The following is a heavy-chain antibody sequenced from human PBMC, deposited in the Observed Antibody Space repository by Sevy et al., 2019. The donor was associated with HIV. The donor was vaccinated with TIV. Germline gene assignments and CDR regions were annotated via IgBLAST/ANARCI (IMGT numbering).Heavy chain of an antibody. V-gene: IGHV3-15*01. CDR1: GFTFSNAW. Sequence: GGSPRLSCAASGFTFSNAWMSWVRQAPGKGLEWVGRIKSKTDGGTTDYAAPVKGRFTISRDDSKNTLYLQMNSLKTEDTAVYYCTTAPRRITMVRGVIITNDAFDIWGQGTMVTVSS. J-gene: IGHJ3*02. D-gene: IGHD3-10*01. CDR3: TTAPRRITMVRGVIITNDAFDI. CDR2: IKSKTDGGTT.